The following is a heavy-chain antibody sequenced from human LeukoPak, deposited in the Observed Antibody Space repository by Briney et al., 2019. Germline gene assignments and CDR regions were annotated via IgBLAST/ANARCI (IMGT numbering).Heavy chain of an antibody. CDR3: ARTEWFFYSMDV. CDR2: ITPSGGST. CDR1: GYTFTCYY. D-gene: IGHD3-10*01. J-gene: IGHJ6*03. V-gene: IGHV1-46*01. Sequence: GASVKVSCKASGYTFTCYYMHWVRQAPGQGLEWMGVITPSGGSTTYAQKFQGRVIMTRDMSTKTVYMEMTSLRSEDTAIYYCARTEWFFYSMDVWGKGTTITVSS.